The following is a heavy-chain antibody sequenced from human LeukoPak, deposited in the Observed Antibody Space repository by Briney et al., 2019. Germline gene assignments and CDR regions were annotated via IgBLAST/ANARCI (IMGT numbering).Heavy chain of an antibody. CDR3: AKGRPVWGSYRNFDY. CDR1: GFTFSSYG. CDR2: IRYDGSNK. Sequence: GGSLRLSCAASGFTFSSYGMHWVRQAPGKGLEWVAFIRYDGSNKYYADSVKGRFTISRDNSKNTLYLQMNSLRAEDTAVYYCAKGRPVWGSYRNFDYWGQGTLVTVSS. J-gene: IGHJ4*02. V-gene: IGHV3-30*02. D-gene: IGHD3-16*02.